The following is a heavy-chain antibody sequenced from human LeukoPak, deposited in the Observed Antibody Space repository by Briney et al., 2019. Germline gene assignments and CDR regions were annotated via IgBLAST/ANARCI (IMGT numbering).Heavy chain of an antibody. CDR2: ISWNSGSI. D-gene: IGHD3-22*01. Sequence: GGSLRLSCAASGFTFDDYAMHWVRQAPGKGLEWVSGISWNSGSIGYADSVKGRFTISRDNAKNSLYLQMSSLRAGDTAVYYCAGGDSSGSSQSDFDYWGQGTLVTVSS. J-gene: IGHJ4*02. V-gene: IGHV3-9*01. CDR3: AGGDSSGSSQSDFDY. CDR1: GFTFDDYA.